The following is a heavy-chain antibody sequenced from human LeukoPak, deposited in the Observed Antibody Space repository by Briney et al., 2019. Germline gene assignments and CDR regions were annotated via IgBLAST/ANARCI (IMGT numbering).Heavy chain of an antibody. J-gene: IGHJ6*03. CDR2: INPNSGGT. D-gene: IGHD5-18*01. CDR1: GYTFTGYY. V-gene: IGHV1-2*02. Sequence: GASVKVSCKASGYTFTGYYMHWVRQAPGQGLEWMGWINPNSGGTNYAQKFQGRVTMTRDMSISTAYMELSRLRSDDTAVYYCARGPWIQLWLRTDYYYYMDVWGKGTTVTVSS. CDR3: ARGPWIQLWLRTDYYYYMDV.